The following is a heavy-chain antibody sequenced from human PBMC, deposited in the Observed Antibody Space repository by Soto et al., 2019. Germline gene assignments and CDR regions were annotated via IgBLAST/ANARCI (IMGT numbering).Heavy chain of an antibody. CDR3: AHTKDSSGFLTS. D-gene: IGHD3-22*01. CDR1: GFALSAYGVR. CDR2: IHWNDDK. J-gene: IGHJ5*02. V-gene: IGHV2-5*01. Sequence: SVPTLLHPPQTLTLPCSFSGFALSAYGVRVIWFRQPPGETLEWLALIHWNDDKRYSPYLKSRLTITKDTSKNQVVLTLTNLDPLDTGTYFCAHTKDSSGFLTSWGQGILVTSPQ.